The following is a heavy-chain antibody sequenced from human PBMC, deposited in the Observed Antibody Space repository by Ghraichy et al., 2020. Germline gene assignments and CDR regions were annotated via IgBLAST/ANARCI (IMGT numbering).Heavy chain of an antibody. CDR1: GFTFDDYA. CDR3: AKWDPIVVTGMDV. D-gene: IGHD3-22*01. J-gene: IGHJ6*02. CDR2: ISWNSGSI. V-gene: IGHV3-9*01. Sequence: LSLTCAASGFTFDDYAMHWVRQAPGKGLEWVSGISWNSGSIGYADSVKGRFTISRDNAKNSLYLQMNSLRAEDTALYYCAKWDPIVVTGMDVWGQGTTVTVSS.